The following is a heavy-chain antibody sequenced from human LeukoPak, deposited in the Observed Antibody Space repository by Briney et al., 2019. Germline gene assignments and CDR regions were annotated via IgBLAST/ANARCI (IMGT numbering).Heavy chain of an antibody. CDR1: GFTFSSYS. Sequence: GGSLRLSCAASGFTFSSYSMNWVRQAPGKGLEWVSSISSSSSYIYYADSVKGRFTISRDNAKNSLYLQMNSLRAEDTAAYYCARESYYDSSGYYSSLGYWGQGTLVTVSS. D-gene: IGHD3-22*01. CDR3: ARESYYDSSGYYSSLGY. V-gene: IGHV3-21*01. CDR2: ISSSSSYI. J-gene: IGHJ4*02.